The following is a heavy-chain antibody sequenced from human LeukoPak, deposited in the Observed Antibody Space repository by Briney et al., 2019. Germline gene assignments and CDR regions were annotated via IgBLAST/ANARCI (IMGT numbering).Heavy chain of an antibody. CDR1: GYSISSGYY. CDR3: AREAITMIVVVKPVEPTSVKGDNYYYYMDV. J-gene: IGHJ6*03. CDR2: IYHSGST. Sequence: SETLSLTCTVSGYSISSGYYWGWIRQPPGKGLEWIGSIYHSGSTYYNPSLKSRVTISVDTSKNQFSLKLSSVTAADTAVYYCAREAITMIVVVKPVEPTSVKGDNYYYYMDVWGKGTTVTVSS. V-gene: IGHV4-38-2*02. D-gene: IGHD3-22*01.